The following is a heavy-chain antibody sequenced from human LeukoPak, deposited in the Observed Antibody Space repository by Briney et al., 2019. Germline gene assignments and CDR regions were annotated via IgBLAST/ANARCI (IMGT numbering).Heavy chain of an antibody. J-gene: IGHJ3*02. CDR3: ARVPTKWLLFRGGRHAFDI. V-gene: IGHV1-2*02. D-gene: IGHD3-3*01. CDR1: GYTFTGYY. Sequence: ASVKVSCKASGYTFTGYYMHWVRQAPGQGLEWMGWINPNSGGTNYAQKFQGRVTMTRDTSISTAYMELSRLRSDDTAVYYCARVPTKWLLFRGGRHAFDIWGQGTMVTVSS. CDR2: INPNSGGT.